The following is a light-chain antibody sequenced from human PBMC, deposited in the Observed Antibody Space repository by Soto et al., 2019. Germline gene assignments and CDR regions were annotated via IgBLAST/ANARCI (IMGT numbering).Light chain of an antibody. CDR1: NIGSKS. Sequence: SYELTQPPSVSVAPGQTARITCGGNNIGSKSVHWYQQKPGQAPVLVVYDDSDRPSGIPERFSGSNSGNTATLTISWVEAGDEADYYCQVWDSSSDPYVFGTGTKLTVL. CDR2: DDS. V-gene: IGLV3-21*02. J-gene: IGLJ1*01. CDR3: QVWDSSSDPYV.